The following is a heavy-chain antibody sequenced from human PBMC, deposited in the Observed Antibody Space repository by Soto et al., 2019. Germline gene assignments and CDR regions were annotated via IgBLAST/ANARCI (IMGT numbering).Heavy chain of an antibody. D-gene: IGHD5-18*01. V-gene: IGHV5-51*01. CDR2: IYPGDSDT. CDR1: GYSFSNYW. CDR3: AKQGPNTALSIAMDV. J-gene: IGHJ6*02. Sequence: PGESLKISCKGFGYSFSNYWIGWVRQTPGKGLEWMGIIYPGDSDTRYSPSFQGQVSISADKTISTVYLQWSSLKASDTAMYYCAKQGPNTALSIAMDVWGQGTTVTVSS.